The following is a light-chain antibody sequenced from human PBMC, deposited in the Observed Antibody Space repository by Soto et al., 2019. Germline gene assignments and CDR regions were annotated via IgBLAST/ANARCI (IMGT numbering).Light chain of an antibody. CDR1: QTVSRN. J-gene: IGKJ1*01. V-gene: IGKV3-15*01. Sequence: EIVMTQSPATLSVSPGERATLSCRASQTVSRNLAWYQQKPGQAPSLLIQGASTRATGVPARFSGSGSGTEFTLTVSSLQAEDFAVYFCQQYNNWPWTFGQGTKVEIK. CDR3: QQYNNWPWT. CDR2: GAS.